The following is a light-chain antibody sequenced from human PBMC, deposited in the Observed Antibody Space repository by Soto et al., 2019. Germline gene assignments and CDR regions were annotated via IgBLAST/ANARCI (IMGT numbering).Light chain of an antibody. CDR1: SGHSSYI. Sequence: QPVLTQSSSASASLGSSVKLTCTLSSGHSSYIIAWHQQQPGKAPRYLMKLEGTGSYNKGSGVPDRFSCSSSGADRYLTISNLQFEDEADYYCETWDRNTVVFGGGTKLTVL. V-gene: IGLV4-60*02. CDR2: LEGTGSY. J-gene: IGLJ2*01. CDR3: ETWDRNTVV.